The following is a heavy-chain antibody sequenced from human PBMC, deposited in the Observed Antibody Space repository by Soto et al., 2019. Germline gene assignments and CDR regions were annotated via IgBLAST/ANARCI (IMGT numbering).Heavy chain of an antibody. D-gene: IGHD4-17*01. CDR2: IYWDDDK. V-gene: IGHV2-5*02. CDR3: AHAGDYDLLSFDH. J-gene: IGHJ4*02. CDR1: GFSLTTTHMG. Sequence: QITLKESGPPLVRPAQTLTLTCAFSGFSLTTTHMGVAWIRQPPGKVLEWLALIYWDDDKRYSPSLKNRLAISKDTSRNRVVLTITNMNPEDTGTYFCAHAGDYDLLSFDHWGPGTLVTVSS.